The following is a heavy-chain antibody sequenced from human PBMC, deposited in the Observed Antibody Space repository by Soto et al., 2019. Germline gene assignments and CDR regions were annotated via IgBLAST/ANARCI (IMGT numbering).Heavy chain of an antibody. J-gene: IGHJ6*03. CDR1: GYTFTSYD. D-gene: IGHD2-2*01. CDR3: ARGWCSSTSCYFNSYYYMDV. V-gene: IGHV1-8*01. Sequence: ASVKVSCKASGYTFTSYDINWVRQATGQGLEWMGWMNPNSGNTGYAQKFQGRVTMTRNTSISTAYMELSSLRSEDTAVYYCARGWCSSTSCYFNSYYYMDVWGKGTTVTAP. CDR2: MNPNSGNT.